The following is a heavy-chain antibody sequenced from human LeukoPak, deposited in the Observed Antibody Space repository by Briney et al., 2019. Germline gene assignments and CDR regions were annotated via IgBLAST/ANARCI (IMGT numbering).Heavy chain of an antibody. J-gene: IGHJ4*02. CDR2: ISSSSSTI. CDR3: ARDPSGAVASGSGH. Sequence: GRSLRLSCAASGFTFSSYSMNWVRQAPGKGLEWVSYISSSSSTIYYADSVKGRFTISRDNAKNSLYLQMNSLRAEDTAVYYCARDPSGAVASGSGHWGQGTLVTVSS. V-gene: IGHV3-48*01. D-gene: IGHD6-19*01. CDR1: GFTFSSYS.